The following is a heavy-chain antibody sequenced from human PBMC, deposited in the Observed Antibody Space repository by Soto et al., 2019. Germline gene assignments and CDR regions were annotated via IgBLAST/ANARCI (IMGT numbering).Heavy chain of an antibody. CDR2: INHSGST. D-gene: IGHD2-2*01. CDR3: ARGSGPEMYCSSTSCPILY. V-gene: IGHV4-34*01. CDR1: GGSFSGYY. J-gene: IGHJ4*02. Sequence: QVQLQQWGAGLLKPSETLSLTCAVYGGSFSGYYWSWIRQPPGKGLEWIGEINHSGSTNYNPSPKSRVTISVDTSQNQFSLKLSSVTAADTAVYYCARGSGPEMYCSSTSCPILYWGQGTLVTVSS.